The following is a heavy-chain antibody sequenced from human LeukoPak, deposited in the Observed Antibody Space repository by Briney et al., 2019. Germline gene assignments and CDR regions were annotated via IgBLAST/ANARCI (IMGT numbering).Heavy chain of an antibody. J-gene: IGHJ5*02. CDR3: ARSPSPPRWSNWFDP. D-gene: IGHD3-3*01. Sequence: SETLSPTCTVSGGSISSYYWSWIRQPPGKGLEWIGYIYYSGSTNYNPSLKSRVTISVDTSKNQFSLKLSSVTAADTAVYYCARSPSPPRWSNWFDPWGEGTLVTVSS. V-gene: IGHV4-59*08. CDR1: GGSISSYY. CDR2: IYYSGST.